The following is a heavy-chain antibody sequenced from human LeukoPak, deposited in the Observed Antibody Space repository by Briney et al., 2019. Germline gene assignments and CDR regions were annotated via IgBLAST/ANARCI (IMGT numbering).Heavy chain of an antibody. CDR3: APPPTYSSSPN. CDR1: GFTFSSYA. J-gene: IGHJ4*02. CDR2: ISGSGGST. D-gene: IGHD6-13*01. Sequence: GGSLRLSCAASGFTFSSYAMSWVRQAPGKGLECVSAISGSGGSTYYADSVKGRFTISRDNSKNTLYLQMNSLRAEDTAVYYCAPPPTYSSSPNWGQGTLVTVSS. V-gene: IGHV3-23*01.